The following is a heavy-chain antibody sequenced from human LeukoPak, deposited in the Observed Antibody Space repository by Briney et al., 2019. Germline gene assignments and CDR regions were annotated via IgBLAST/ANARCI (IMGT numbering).Heavy chain of an antibody. V-gene: IGHV3-21*01. CDR2: ITSSSSYI. D-gene: IGHD4-11*01. CDR1: GFTLSSYS. Sequence: PGGSLRLSCAVSGFTLSSYSMNWVRQAPGKGLEWVSSITSSSSYIYYADSVKGRFTISRDNAKNSLYLQMNSLRAEDTAVYYCARDLTVTSTCWFDRWGQGTLVTVSS. CDR3: ARDLTVTSTCWFDR. J-gene: IGHJ5*02.